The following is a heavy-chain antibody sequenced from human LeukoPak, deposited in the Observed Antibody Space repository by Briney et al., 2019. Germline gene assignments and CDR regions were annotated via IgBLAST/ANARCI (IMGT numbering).Heavy chain of an antibody. CDR1: GGSISSYY. CDR3: ARGPYSGSYYVFDY. V-gene: IGHV4-4*07. D-gene: IGHD1-26*01. CDR2: IYTSGST. Sequence: SETLSLTCTVSGGSISSYYWSWIRQPAGKGLEWIRRIYTSGSTNYNPSLKSRVTMSVDTSKNQFSLKLSSVTAADTAVYYCARGPYSGSYYVFDYWGQGTLVTVSS. J-gene: IGHJ4*02.